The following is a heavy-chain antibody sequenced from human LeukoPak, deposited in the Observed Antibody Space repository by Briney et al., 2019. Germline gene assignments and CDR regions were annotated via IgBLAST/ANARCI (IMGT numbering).Heavy chain of an antibody. CDR3: ARVRIQLWLLGGWFDP. V-gene: IGHV1-18*01. CDR1: GYTFTSYG. Sequence: ASVKVSCKASGYTFTSYGISWVRQAPGQGLEWMGWISAYNGNTHYAQKLQGRVTMTTDTSTSTAYMELRSLRSDDTAVYYCARVRIQLWLLGGWFDPWGQGTLVTVSS. J-gene: IGHJ5*02. CDR2: ISAYNGNT. D-gene: IGHD5-18*01.